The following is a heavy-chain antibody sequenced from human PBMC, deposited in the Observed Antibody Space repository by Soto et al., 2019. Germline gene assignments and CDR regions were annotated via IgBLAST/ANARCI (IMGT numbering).Heavy chain of an antibody. Sequence: PSETLSLTCAVYCGSFSGYYWSWIRQPPGKGLEWIGEINHSGSTNYNPSLKSRVTISVDTSKNQFSLKLSSVTAADTAVYYCARAVAAAGTEWFDPWGQGTLVTVSS. D-gene: IGHD6-13*01. CDR3: ARAVAAAGTEWFDP. J-gene: IGHJ5*02. V-gene: IGHV4-34*01. CDR2: INHSGST. CDR1: CGSFSGYY.